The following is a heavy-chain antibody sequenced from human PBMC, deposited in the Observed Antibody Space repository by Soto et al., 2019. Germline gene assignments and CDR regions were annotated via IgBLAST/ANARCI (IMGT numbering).Heavy chain of an antibody. Sequence: QVQLVESGGGVVQPGRSLRLSCAASGFTFSSYTMHWVREASGKGLEWVAVISNDGSHKDYADSVKGRFTISRDNSKNTLNLQMYSLRVEDAAFSSCESQRSISVAAPGYWGQGPLVTVSS. V-gene: IGHV3-30-3*01. J-gene: IGHJ1*01. CDR2: ISNDGSHK. CDR3: ESQRSISVAAPGY. CDR1: GFTFSSYT. D-gene: IGHD6-19*01.